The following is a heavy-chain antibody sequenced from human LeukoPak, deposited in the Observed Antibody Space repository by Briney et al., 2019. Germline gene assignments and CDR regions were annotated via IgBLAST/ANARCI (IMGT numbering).Heavy chain of an antibody. J-gene: IGHJ6*03. V-gene: IGHV3-23*01. Sequence: GGSLRLSCAASGFTFSRNAMSWVRQAPGKGPKWVSSISGSGGSTYYADSVKGRFTISRDNSKNTLYLQMNSLRAEDTAVYYCAKRSGSYGYYYYMDVWGKGATVTVTS. D-gene: IGHD1-26*01. CDR2: ISGSGGST. CDR3: AKRSGSYGYYYYMDV. CDR1: GFTFSRNA.